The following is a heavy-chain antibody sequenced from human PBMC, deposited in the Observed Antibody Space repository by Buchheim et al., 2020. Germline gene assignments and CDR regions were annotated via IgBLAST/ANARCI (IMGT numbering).Heavy chain of an antibody. CDR3: AHSALLIAARPLFGFDY. Sequence: QITLKESGPTLVKPTQTLTLTCTFSGFSLSTSGVGVGWIRQPPGKALEWLALIYWDDDKRYSPSLKSRLPITKDTPKNQVGLTMTNMDPVDTATYYCAHSALLIAARPLFGFDYWGQGTL. V-gene: IGHV2-5*02. CDR1: GFSLSTSGVG. D-gene: IGHD6-6*01. J-gene: IGHJ4*02. CDR2: IYWDDDK.